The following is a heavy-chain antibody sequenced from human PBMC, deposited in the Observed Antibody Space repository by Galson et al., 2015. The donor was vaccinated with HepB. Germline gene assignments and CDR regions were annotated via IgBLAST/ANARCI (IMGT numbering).Heavy chain of an antibody. V-gene: IGHV1-69*13. CDR1: GGTFSSYA. Sequence: SVKVSCKASGGTFSSYAISWVRQAPGQGLEWMGGIIPIFGTANYAQKFQGRVTITADESTSTAYMELSSLRSEDTAVYYCARGGMVRVIHTFDYWGQGTLVTVSS. D-gene: IGHD3-10*01. CDR3: ARGGMVRVIHTFDY. CDR2: IIPIFGTA. J-gene: IGHJ4*02.